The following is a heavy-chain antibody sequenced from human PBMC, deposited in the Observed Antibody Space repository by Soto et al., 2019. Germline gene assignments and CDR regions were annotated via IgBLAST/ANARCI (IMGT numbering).Heavy chain of an antibody. V-gene: IGHV5-51*01. Sequence: PGESLKISCKVSGYRFSTFWIGWVRQMPGKGLEWMGIIYPSDSDTRYSPSFQGQVTISADKSSRTAYLQWSSLKASDSAMYYCARLPQDYYYHGMDVWGQGTKVTVSS. J-gene: IGHJ6*02. CDR2: IYPSDSDT. CDR3: ARLPQDYYYHGMDV. CDR1: GYRFSTFW.